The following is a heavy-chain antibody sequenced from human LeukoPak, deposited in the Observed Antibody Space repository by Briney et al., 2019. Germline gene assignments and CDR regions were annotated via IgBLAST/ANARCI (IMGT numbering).Heavy chain of an antibody. CDR3: ARDAYYYDSSGYGFDY. CDR2: IYHSGST. CDR1: GGSISSSNW. D-gene: IGHD3-22*01. Sequence: SETLSLTCAVSGGSISSSNWWSWVRQPPGKGLEWIGEIYHSGSTNYNPSLKSRVTISVDKSKNQFSLKLSSVIAADTAVYYCARDAYYYDSSGYGFDYWGQGTLVTVSS. J-gene: IGHJ4*02. V-gene: IGHV4-4*02.